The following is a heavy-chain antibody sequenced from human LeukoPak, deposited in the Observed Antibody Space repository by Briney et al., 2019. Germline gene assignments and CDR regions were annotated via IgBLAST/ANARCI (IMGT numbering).Heavy chain of an antibody. CDR1: GYTFTSYD. J-gene: IGHJ4*02. V-gene: IGHV1-8*01. Sequence: ASVKVSCKASGYTFTSYDINRVRQATGQGLEWMGWMNPNSGNTGYAQKFQGRVTMTRNTSISTAYMELSSLRSEDTAVYYCARGGSSGWYVDYWGQGTLVTVSS. CDR3: ARGGSSGWYVDY. CDR2: MNPNSGNT. D-gene: IGHD6-19*01.